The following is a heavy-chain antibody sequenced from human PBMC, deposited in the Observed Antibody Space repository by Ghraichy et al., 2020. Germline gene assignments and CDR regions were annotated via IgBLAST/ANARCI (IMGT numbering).Heavy chain of an antibody. CDR2: IYYSGTT. V-gene: IGHV4-39*01. J-gene: IGHJ4*02. CDR1: GGSISTNTYY. D-gene: IGHD2-15*01. CDR3: ARLGSGRIFDY. Sequence: SETLSLTCSVSGGSISTNTYYWVWIRQPPGKGLEWIGSIYYSGTTYNNPSLKSRLTISVATSKNQFSLKLSSATAADTAVYSCARLGSGRIFDYWREGSLVTVSP.